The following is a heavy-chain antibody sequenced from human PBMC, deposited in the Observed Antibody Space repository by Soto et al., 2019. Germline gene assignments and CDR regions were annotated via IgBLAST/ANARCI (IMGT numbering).Heavy chain of an antibody. J-gene: IGHJ4*02. Sequence: EVQLVESGGGLVQPGGSLRLSCAASGFTVSSNYMSWVRQAPGKGLERVSIIYSGGTTYYADSVKGRSTISRDNSKNTLYLQMNSLRAEDTAVYYCARAGISQAAAGSLDCCPIDSWGQGTLVTVSS. CDR1: GFTVSSNY. CDR2: IYSGGTT. D-gene: IGHD6-13*01. CDR3: ARAGISQAAAGSLDCCPIDS. V-gene: IGHV3-66*01.